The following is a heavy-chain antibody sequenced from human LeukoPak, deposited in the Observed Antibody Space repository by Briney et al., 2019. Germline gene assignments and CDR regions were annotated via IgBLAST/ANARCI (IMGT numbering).Heavy chain of an antibody. CDR2: INHSGST. CDR3: ARGILVTVYAAFDY. Sequence: KPSETLSLTCAVYGGSFSGYYWSWIRQPPGKGLEWIGEINHSGSTNYNPSLKSRVSISVDTSKNQFSLELSSVTAADTAVYYYARGILVTVYAAFDYWGQGTLVTVSS. CDR1: GGSFSGYY. D-gene: IGHD2-2*01. J-gene: IGHJ4*02. V-gene: IGHV4-34*01.